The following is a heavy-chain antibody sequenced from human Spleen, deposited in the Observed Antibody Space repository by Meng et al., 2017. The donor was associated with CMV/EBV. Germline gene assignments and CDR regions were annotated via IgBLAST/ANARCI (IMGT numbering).Heavy chain of an antibody. Sequence: GESLKISCAASGFTFSSYWMSWVRQAPGKGLEWVANIKQDGSEKYYVDSVKGRFTISRDNAKNSLYLQMNSLRAEDTAVYYCARDIVVVPAAPGGMDVWGQGTTVTVSS. D-gene: IGHD2-2*01. CDR2: IKQDGSEK. V-gene: IGHV3-7*01. CDR3: ARDIVVVPAAPGGMDV. J-gene: IGHJ6*02. CDR1: GFTFSSYW.